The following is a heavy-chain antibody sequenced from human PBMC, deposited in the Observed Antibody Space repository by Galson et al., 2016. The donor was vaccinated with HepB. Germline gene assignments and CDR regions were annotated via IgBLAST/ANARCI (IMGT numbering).Heavy chain of an antibody. D-gene: IGHD3-10*01. J-gene: IGHJ4*02. Sequence: SLRLSCATSGFSFGDYAMSWVRQAPGKGLEWLGFIRSNAYGATTKYAASVKGRFTISRDDSKSIAYLQMDSLKTEDTAVYYCTRGHLWSPVSFFDYWGQGTLVPVSS. CDR2: IRSNAYGATT. V-gene: IGHV3-49*04. CDR3: TRGHLWSPVSFFDY. CDR1: GFSFGDYA.